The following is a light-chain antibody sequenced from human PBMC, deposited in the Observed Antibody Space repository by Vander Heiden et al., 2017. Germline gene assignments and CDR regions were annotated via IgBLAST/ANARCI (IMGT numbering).Light chain of an antibody. Sequence: EIVLTQSPGTLTLSPGERATRSCRASQTVSSSYLAWYQQTPGQAPRLLIYGASTRATGIPDRFSGSGSGTRFSLTISRLEPEDSAVYYCQQYDRSPLTFGGGTKVEIK. CDR3: QQYDRSPLT. CDR1: QTVSSSY. CDR2: GAS. V-gene: IGKV3-20*01. J-gene: IGKJ4*01.